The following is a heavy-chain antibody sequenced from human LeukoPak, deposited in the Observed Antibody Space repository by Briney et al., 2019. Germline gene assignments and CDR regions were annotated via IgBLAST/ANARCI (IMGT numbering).Heavy chain of an antibody. Sequence: PGGSLRLSCTASGFTFGDYAMSWVRQAPGKGLEWVGFIRSKAYGGTTEYAASVKGGFTISRDDSKSIAYLQMNSLKTEDTAVYYCTRDRRTAMVYYYYYMDVWGKGTTVTVSS. CDR2: IRSKAYGGTT. CDR3: TRDRRTAMVYYYYYMDV. J-gene: IGHJ6*03. D-gene: IGHD5-18*01. V-gene: IGHV3-49*04. CDR1: GFTFGDYA.